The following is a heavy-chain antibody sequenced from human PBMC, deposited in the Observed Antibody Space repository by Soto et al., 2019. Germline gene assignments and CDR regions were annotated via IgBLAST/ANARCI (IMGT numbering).Heavy chain of an antibody. V-gene: IGHV4-31*03. CDR2: IYYSGST. CDR1: GGSISSGGYY. CDR3: ARGSLWSEFDY. Sequence: SETLSLTCTVSGGSISSGGYYWSWIRQHPGKGLEWIGYIYYSGSTYYNPSLKSRVTISVDTSKNQFPLKLSSVTAADTAVYYCARGSLWSEFDYWGQGTLVTVSS. J-gene: IGHJ4*02. D-gene: IGHD3-16*01.